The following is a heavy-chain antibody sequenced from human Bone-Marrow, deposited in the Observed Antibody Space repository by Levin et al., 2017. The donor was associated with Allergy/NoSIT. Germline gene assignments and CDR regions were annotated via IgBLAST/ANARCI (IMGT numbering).Heavy chain of an antibody. V-gene: IGHV4-59*01. D-gene: IGHD1-26*01. CDR1: GASITDYY. Sequence: KASETLSLTCTVSGASITDYYWTWIRQPPGKTLEWIAYVYESGSTKYNPSLRSRVTISLDVSQRQFSLKMTSVTAADTAVYYCARFSGSSDDALDVWGRGTMVTVSS. J-gene: IGHJ3*01. CDR2: VYESGST. CDR3: ARFSGSSDDALDV.